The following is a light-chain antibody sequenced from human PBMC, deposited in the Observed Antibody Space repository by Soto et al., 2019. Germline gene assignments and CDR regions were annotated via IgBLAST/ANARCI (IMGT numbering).Light chain of an antibody. V-gene: IGLV2-14*01. Sequence: QSALTQPASVSGSPGQSITISCTGTSSDVGSYNFVSWYQHHPGKAPKLIIYEVSNRPSGVSNRFSGSKSGNTASLTISGLQADDEADYYCASSTSDSLYVFGTGTKLT. CDR2: EVS. CDR3: ASSTSDSLYV. J-gene: IGLJ1*01. CDR1: SSDVGSYNF.